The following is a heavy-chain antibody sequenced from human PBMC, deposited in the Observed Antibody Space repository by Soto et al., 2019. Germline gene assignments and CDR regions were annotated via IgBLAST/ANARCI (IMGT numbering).Heavy chain of an antibody. V-gene: IGHV1-2*02. CDR3: ARENWHFDY. CDR2: VNPINGNT. Sequence: QVQLVQSGAEVKKPGASVKVSCKTSGYSFSEFRMHWVRQAPGQGLEWMGWVNPINGNTNYAQYFQGRVTMTRDASTKTVYMELSSLTSDDTATVHCARENWHFDYWGQGTLITVSS. J-gene: IGHJ4*02. CDR1: GYSFSEFR.